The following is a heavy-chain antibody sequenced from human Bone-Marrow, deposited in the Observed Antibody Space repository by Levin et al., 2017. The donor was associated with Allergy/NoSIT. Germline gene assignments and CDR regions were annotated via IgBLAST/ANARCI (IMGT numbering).Heavy chain of an antibody. Sequence: SCAAAGFTFSTYEMNWVRQAPGKGLEWVSYISSSGSTIYYADSVKGRFTISRDNAKNSLYLQMDSLRAEDTALYYCAGRSYFHSGDYPSYWGQGTLVTVSS. D-gene: IGHD3-22*01. J-gene: IGHJ4*02. CDR2: ISSSGSTI. CDR3: AGRSYFHSGDYPSY. CDR1: GFTFSTYE. V-gene: IGHV3-48*03.